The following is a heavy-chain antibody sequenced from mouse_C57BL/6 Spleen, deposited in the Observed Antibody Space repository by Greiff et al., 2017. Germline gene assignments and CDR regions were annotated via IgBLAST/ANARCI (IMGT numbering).Heavy chain of an antibody. CDR1: GYAFSSSW. CDR2: IYPGDGDT. V-gene: IGHV1-82*01. CDR3: ARWGGVDY. Sequence: VKLQESGPELVKPGASVKISCKASGYAFSSSWMNWVKQRPGKGLEWIGRIYPGDGDTNYNGKFKGKATLTADKSSSTAYMQLSSLTSEDSAVYFCARWGGVDYWGQGTTLTVSS. J-gene: IGHJ2*01.